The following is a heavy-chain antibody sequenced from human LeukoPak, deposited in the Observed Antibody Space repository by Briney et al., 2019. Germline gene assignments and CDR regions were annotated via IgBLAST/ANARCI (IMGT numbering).Heavy chain of an antibody. D-gene: IGHD3-22*01. J-gene: IGHJ6*02. Sequence: SETLSLTCTVSGGSISSGSYYWSWIRQPAGKGLEWIGRIYTSGSTNYNPSLKSRVTISVDTSKNQFSLKLSSVTAADTAVYYCAREHSSSGRSGGSFYYYYYGMDVWGQGTTVTVSS. CDR1: GGSISSGSYY. CDR2: IYTSGST. V-gene: IGHV4-61*02. CDR3: AREHSSSGRSGGSFYYYYYGMDV.